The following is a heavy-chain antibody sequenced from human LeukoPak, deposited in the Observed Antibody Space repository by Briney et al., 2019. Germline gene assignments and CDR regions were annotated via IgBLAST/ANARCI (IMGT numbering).Heavy chain of an antibody. CDR1: GFTFSSYW. CDR3: ARAVDYGDAFDI. Sequence: PGGSLRLSCAASGFTFSSYWMHWVRQAPGKGLVWVSRINSDGSSTSYADSVKGRFTISRDNAKNTLYLQMHSLRPEDTAVYYCARAVDYGDAFDIWGQGTMVTVSS. CDR2: INSDGSST. J-gene: IGHJ3*02. V-gene: IGHV3-74*01. D-gene: IGHD4-17*01.